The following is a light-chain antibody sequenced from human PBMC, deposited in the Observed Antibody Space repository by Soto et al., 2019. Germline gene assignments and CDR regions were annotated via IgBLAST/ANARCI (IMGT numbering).Light chain of an antibody. CDR1: QGISSY. CDR2: AAS. CDR3: HQYHTYST. Sequence: AIRMTQSPSSLSASTGDRVTITCRASQGISSYLAWYQQKPGKAPNLLIYAASTLQSGVPSRFSGSGSGTEFTLTISSLQPDDFATYYCHQYHTYSTFGQGTKVDIK. V-gene: IGKV1-8*01. J-gene: IGKJ1*01.